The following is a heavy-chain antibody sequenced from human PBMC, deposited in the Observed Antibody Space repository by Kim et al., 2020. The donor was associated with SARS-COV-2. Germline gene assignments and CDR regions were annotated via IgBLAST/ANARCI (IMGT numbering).Heavy chain of an antibody. V-gene: IGHV3-23*01. D-gene: IGHD3-10*01. CDR2: ICSSGDRT. CDR1: GFAFRDHA. Sequence: GGSLRLSCAASGFAFRDHAVSWVRQAPGKGLEWVSTICSSGDRTYYADSVKDRFTITRDNSKNTLYLQMYSLRAEDTAVFYCAKGRKGSGGKIDFFDNWG. CDR3: AKGRKGSGGKIDFFDN. J-gene: IGHJ4*01.